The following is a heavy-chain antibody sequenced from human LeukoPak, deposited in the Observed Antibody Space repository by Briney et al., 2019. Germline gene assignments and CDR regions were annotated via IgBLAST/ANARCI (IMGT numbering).Heavy chain of an antibody. Sequence: ASVKVSCKASGYTVTNYGISWVRQAPGQGLEWMGWISAYNGNTNYAQKLQGRVTMTTDTSTSTVYMELRSLRSDDTALYYCARDPMVRGIMVAFDIWGQGTLVTVSS. CDR1: GYTVTNYG. CDR3: ARDPMVRGIMVAFDI. CDR2: ISAYNGNT. D-gene: IGHD3-10*01. J-gene: IGHJ3*02. V-gene: IGHV1-18*01.